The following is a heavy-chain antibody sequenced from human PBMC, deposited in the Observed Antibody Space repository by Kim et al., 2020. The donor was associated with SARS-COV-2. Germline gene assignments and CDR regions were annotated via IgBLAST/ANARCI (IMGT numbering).Heavy chain of an antibody. CDR1: GFTFSNYA. Sequence: GGSLRLSCAASGFTFSNYAMSWVRQASGKGLKWVSGIHSSGATTYYADSVKGRFTISRDNYKNTLYLQMNSLRDEDTAVYYCAKHGGGSGWYDAFNMWGQGTIVAVSS. CDR2: IHSSGATT. CDR3: AKHGGGSGWYDAFNM. D-gene: IGHD6-19*01. V-gene: IGHV3-23*01. J-gene: IGHJ3*02.